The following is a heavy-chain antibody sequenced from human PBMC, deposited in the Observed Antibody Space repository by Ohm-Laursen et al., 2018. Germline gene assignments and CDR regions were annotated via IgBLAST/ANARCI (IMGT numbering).Heavy chain of an antibody. CDR1: GGSISSYY. Sequence: GTLSLTCIVPGGSISSYYWSWIRQPPGKGLEWIGYIYYSGSTNYTPSLKSRVTISVDTSKNQFSLKLSSVTAADTALYYCARGLWWFDPWGQGTLVTVSS. CDR3: ARGLWWFDP. CDR2: IYYSGST. V-gene: IGHV4-59*08. J-gene: IGHJ5*02.